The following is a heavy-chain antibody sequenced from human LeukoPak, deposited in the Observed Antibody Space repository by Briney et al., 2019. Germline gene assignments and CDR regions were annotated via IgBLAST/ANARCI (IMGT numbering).Heavy chain of an antibody. CDR1: GGSISSYY. CDR3: ARAIWYGSGTTAFDY. J-gene: IGHJ4*02. Sequence: SETLSLTCTVSGGSISSYYWSWIRQPAGKGLEWIGRIYNSGSTNYNTNYNPSLTSRVTMSVDTSKNQFFLKLNSVSAADTAVHFCARAIWYGSGTTAFDYWGQGTLVTVSP. CDR2: IYNSGST. V-gene: IGHV4-4*07. D-gene: IGHD3-10*01.